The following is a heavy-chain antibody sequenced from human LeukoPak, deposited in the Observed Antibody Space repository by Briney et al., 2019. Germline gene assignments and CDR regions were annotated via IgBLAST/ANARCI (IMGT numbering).Heavy chain of an antibody. CDR3: ARVPGGCGGDCYYFDY. V-gene: IGHV3-66*01. CDR1: RFILCTYS. J-gene: IGHJ4*02. D-gene: IGHD2-21*02. CDR2: IYSGGST. Sequence: PGGSLRLSCGASRFILCTYSMNWVRQAPGKGLPWFSVIYSGGSTYYADSVKGRFTISRDNSKNTLYLQMNSLRAEDTAVYYYARVPGGCGGDCYYFDYWGQGTLVTVSS.